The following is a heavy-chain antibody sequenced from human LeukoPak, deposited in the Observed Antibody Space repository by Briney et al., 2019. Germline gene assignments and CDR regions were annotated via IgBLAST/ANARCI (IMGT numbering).Heavy chain of an antibody. CDR2: ISYDGSNK. V-gene: IGHV3-30-3*01. Sequence: RGGSLRLSCAAFGFTFSSYAMHWVRQAPGKGLEWVAVISYDGSNKYYADSVKGRFTISRDNSKNTLYLQMNSLRAEDTAVYYCARDPFFTTVTNWFDPWGQGTLVTVSS. J-gene: IGHJ5*02. CDR3: ARDPFFTTVTNWFDP. CDR1: GFTFSSYA. D-gene: IGHD4-17*01.